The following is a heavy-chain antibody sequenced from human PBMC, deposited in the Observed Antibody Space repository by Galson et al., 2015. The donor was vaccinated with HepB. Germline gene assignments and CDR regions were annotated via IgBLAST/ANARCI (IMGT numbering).Heavy chain of an antibody. CDR3: QADDGIRYFDWLLSGYFDY. D-gene: IGHD3-9*01. J-gene: IGHJ4*02. Sequence: SLRLFCSASIFTSSSYWMHWFRKALDKGPVLVSRINSGGSSTSYADSVKGRFTISRDNAKNTLYLQMNSLRAEDTAVFYFQADDGIRYFDWLLSGYFDYWGQGTLVTVSS. V-gene: IGHV3-74*01. CDR1: IFTSSSYW. CDR2: INSGGSST.